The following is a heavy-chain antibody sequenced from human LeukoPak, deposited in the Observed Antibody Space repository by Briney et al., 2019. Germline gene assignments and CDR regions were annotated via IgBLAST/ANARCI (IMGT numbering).Heavy chain of an antibody. CDR3: ARGGWLGYCSGGSCSTFFPFDP. D-gene: IGHD2-15*01. Sequence: SETLSLTCAVYGGSFSGYYWSWIRQPPGMGLEWIGEINHSGSTNYNPSLKSRVTISVDTSKNQFSLKLSSVTAADTAVYYCARGGWLGYCSGGSCSTFFPFDPWGQGTLVTVSS. CDR1: GGSFSGYY. J-gene: IGHJ5*02. CDR2: INHSGST. V-gene: IGHV4-34*01.